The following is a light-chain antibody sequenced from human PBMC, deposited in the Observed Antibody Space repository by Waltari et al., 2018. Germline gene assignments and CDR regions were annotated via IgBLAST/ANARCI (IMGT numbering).Light chain of an antibody. CDR2: AAS. CDR1: QSISSY. J-gene: IGKJ4*01. CDR3: QQSYSTPLT. Sequence: DIQMTQSPSSLSASVGDSVPITCRASQSISSYLNLYQQKPGKAPKLLIYAASSLQSGVPSRFSGSGSGTDFTLTISSLQPEDFATYYCQQSYSTPLTFGGGTKVEIK. V-gene: IGKV1-39*01.